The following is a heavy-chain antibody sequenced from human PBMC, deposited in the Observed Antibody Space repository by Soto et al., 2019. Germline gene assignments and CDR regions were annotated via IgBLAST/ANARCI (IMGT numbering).Heavy chain of an antibody. CDR3: ARLSYRDALDV. CDR2: SNGGNGFT. CDR1: GYTFRSHG. J-gene: IGHJ6*02. D-gene: IGHD3-16*02. Sequence: QVQLVQSGAEVRTPGASVKISCKASGYTFRSHGVQWVRQAPGQRPEWVGWSNGGNGFTKYSQEFQDRVTITRDTAASTIYMELHSLTSDDTAVYYCARLSYRDALDVWGQGTTVTVSS. V-gene: IGHV1-3*02.